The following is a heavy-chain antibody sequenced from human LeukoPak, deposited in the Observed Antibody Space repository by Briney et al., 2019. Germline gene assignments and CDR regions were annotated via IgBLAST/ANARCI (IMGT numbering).Heavy chain of an antibody. CDR1: GGSISSYY. CDR2: IYYSGST. D-gene: IGHD3-22*01. CDR3: ARVPYYNVSSVISP. J-gene: IGHJ5*02. V-gene: IGHV4-59*01. Sequence: SETLSLTCTVSGGSISSYYWSWIRQPPGKGLEWIGYIYYSGSTNYNPSLKSRVTISVDTSKNQFSLKLSSVTAADTAVYYCARVPYYNVSSVISPWGKGTLVTVSS.